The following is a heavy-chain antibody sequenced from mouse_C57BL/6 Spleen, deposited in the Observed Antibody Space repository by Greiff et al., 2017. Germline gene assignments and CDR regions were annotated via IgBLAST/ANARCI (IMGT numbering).Heavy chain of an antibody. CDR1: GFTFSNYW. Sequence: EVMLVESGGGLVQPGGSMKLSCVASGFTFSNYWMNWVRQSPEKGLEWVAQIRLKSDNYATNYEESVKGRFTISRDDSKSSVYLQMNNLRAEDTEIYYCTRDYYGSRGAMDYWGQGTSVTVSS. V-gene: IGHV6-3*01. CDR3: TRDYYGSRGAMDY. J-gene: IGHJ4*01. D-gene: IGHD1-1*01. CDR2: IRLKSDNYAT.